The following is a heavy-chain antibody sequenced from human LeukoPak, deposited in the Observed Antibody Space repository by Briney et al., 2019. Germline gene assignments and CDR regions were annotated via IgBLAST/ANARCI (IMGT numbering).Heavy chain of an antibody. CDR3: ARVRTTVTTNWFDP. D-gene: IGHD4-11*01. J-gene: IGHJ5*02. Sequence: SETLSLTCTVSGGSISRSRWGWIRQSPGEGLEWIGYIDDGGTHYNPSLKSRLTMSVDTSKNQFSLKLSSVTAADTAVYYCARVRTTVTTNWFDPWGQGTLVTVSS. CDR2: IDDGGT. V-gene: IGHV4-59*12. CDR1: GGSISRSR.